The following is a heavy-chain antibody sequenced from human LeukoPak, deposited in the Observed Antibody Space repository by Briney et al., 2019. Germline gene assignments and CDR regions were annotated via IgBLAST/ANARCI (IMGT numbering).Heavy chain of an antibody. D-gene: IGHD4-11*01. V-gene: IGHV3-23*01. CDR3: AKEQVDRGYSNYDFDY. CDR2: ISGSGGST. CDR1: GFTFSSYA. J-gene: IGHJ4*02. Sequence: PGGSLRLSCAASGFTFSSYAMSWVRQAPGKGLEWVSAISGSGGSTYYADSVKGRFTISRDNSKNTLYLHMNSLRAEDTAVYYCAKEQVDRGYSNYDFDYWGQGTLVAVSS.